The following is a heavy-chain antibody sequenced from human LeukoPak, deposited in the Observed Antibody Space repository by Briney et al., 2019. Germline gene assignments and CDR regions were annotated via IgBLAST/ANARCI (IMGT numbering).Heavy chain of an antibody. CDR1: GYTFTSYG. CDR2: ISAYNGNT. V-gene: IGHV1-18*01. J-gene: IGHJ6*02. D-gene: IGHD2-2*01. CDR3: ARETYCSSTSCYLRGYYGMDV. Sequence: AASVKVSCKASGYTFTSYGISWVRQAPGQGLEWMGWISAYNGNTNYAQKLQGRVTMTTDTSTSTAYMELRSLGSDDTAVYYCARETYCSSTSCYLRGYYGMDVWGQGTTVTVSS.